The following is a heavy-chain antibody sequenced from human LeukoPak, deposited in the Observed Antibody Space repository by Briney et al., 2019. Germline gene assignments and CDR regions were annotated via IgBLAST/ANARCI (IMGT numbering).Heavy chain of an antibody. CDR1: GGSISSYY. V-gene: IGHV4-4*07. Sequence: SETLSLTCTVSGGSISSYYWSWIRQPAGKGLEWIGRIYTSGSTHYNPSLKSRVTMSVDTSKNQFSRKLSSVTAADTAVYYCASLINYYGSGSPPLYYYYMDVWGKGTTVTVSS. CDR2: IYTSGST. CDR3: ASLINYYGSGSPPLYYYYMDV. D-gene: IGHD3-10*01. J-gene: IGHJ6*03.